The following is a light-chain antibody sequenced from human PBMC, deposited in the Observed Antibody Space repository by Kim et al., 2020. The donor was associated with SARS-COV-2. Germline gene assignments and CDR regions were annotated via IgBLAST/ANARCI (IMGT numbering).Light chain of an antibody. CDR2: GAS. CDR1: QTITNS. V-gene: IGKV3-15*01. J-gene: IGKJ4*01. CDR3: QQYKDWPLT. Sequence: AAPGERAPLSCRASQTITNSLAWYQHQPGQPPRLLIYGASTRATDLPARFSGSGSETEFTLTITSLQSEDFAVYFCQQYKDWPLTFGGGTKVDIK.